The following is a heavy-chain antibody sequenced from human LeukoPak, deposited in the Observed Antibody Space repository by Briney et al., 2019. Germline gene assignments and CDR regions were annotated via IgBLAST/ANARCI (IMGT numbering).Heavy chain of an antibody. CDR2: ISSGGSYI. CDR1: GFTFSSYT. Sequence: PGGSLRLSCAASGFTFSSYTMDWVRQAPGQGLEWVSSISSGGSYIYYTDSVKGRFTISRDNAKNSLYLQMNSLRAEDTAVYYCAKEGRSTTPGYWGQGTLVTVSS. J-gene: IGHJ4*02. V-gene: IGHV3-21*01. D-gene: IGHD2-15*01. CDR3: AKEGRSTTPGY.